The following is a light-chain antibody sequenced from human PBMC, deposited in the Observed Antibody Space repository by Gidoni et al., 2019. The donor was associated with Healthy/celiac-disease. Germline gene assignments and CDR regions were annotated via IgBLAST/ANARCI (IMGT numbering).Light chain of an antibody. Sequence: EIVLTQSPSTLSLSPGERATLSCRASQSVSSYLAWYQQKPGQAPRLLIYDASNRATGIPARFSGSGSGTDLTITIRSLEPEDFAVYYCQQRSNWHTWTFGQGTKVEIK. J-gene: IGKJ1*01. CDR3: QQRSNWHTWT. V-gene: IGKV3-11*01. CDR2: DAS. CDR1: QSVSSY.